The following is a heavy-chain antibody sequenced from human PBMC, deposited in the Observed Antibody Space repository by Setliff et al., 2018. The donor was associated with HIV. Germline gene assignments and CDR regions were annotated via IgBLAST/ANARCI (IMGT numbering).Heavy chain of an antibody. D-gene: IGHD3-10*01. J-gene: IGHJ6*02. CDR3: VRFMRGIIIRDYYYGMDV. V-gene: IGHV4-38-2*01. CDR2: IYHSGNA. CDR1: GYSISNGYY. Sequence: PSETLSLTCAVSGYSISNGYYWGWIRQPPGKGLEWIGNIYHSGNAYFHPSLKSRVTISVDTSKNQFSLNLTSVTAADTAVYYCVRFMRGIIIRDYYYGMDVWGQGTTVTV.